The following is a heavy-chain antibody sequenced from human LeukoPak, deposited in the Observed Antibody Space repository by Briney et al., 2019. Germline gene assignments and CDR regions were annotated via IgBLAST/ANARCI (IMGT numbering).Heavy chain of an antibody. Sequence: GGSLRLSCAASGFTFSSFDMNWVRQAPGKGLEWVSYISSSGSTIYYADSVKGRFTISRDNAKNSLYLQMNSLRAEDTAVYYCAGTSSWDDYWGHGTLVTASP. CDR3: AGTSSWDDY. V-gene: IGHV3-48*03. J-gene: IGHJ4*01. CDR1: GFTFSSFD. D-gene: IGHD6-13*01. CDR2: ISSSGSTI.